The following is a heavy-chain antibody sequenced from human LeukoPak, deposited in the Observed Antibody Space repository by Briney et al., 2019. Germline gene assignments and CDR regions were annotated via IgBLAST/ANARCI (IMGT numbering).Heavy chain of an antibody. CDR1: GFIFTNYA. V-gene: IGHV3-23*01. J-gene: IGHJ5*02. CDR3: ARLVIPSHSRWFDP. Sequence: GGSLRLSCAASGFIFTNYAMSWVRQAPGKGLEWVSTISQGGETPYYADSAKGRFTISRDNSKNTLYLQISSLSAEDTAVYYCARLVIPSHSRWFDPWGQGTLVTVSS. CDR2: ISQGGETP. D-gene: IGHD2-21*01.